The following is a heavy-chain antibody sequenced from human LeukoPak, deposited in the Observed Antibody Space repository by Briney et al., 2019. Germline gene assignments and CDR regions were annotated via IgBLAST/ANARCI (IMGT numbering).Heavy chain of an antibody. CDR3: ARDADLEDYYYYYMDV. V-gene: IGHV7-4-1*02. CDR1: GYTFTSYA. D-gene: IGHD3-3*01. CDR2: INTNTGNP. Sequence: ASVKVSCKASGYTFTSYAMNWVRQAPGQGLEWMGWINTNTGNPTYAQGFTGRFVFSLDTSASTAYLQISSLKAEDTAVYYCARDADLEDYYYYYMDVWGKGTTVTVSS. J-gene: IGHJ6*03.